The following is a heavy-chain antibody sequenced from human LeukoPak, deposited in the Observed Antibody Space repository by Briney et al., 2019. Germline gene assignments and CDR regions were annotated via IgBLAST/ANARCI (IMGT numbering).Heavy chain of an antibody. D-gene: IGHD2-2*01. J-gene: IGHJ5*02. Sequence: GASVKVSCKASGYTFTSYGISWVRQAPGQGLEWMGWISAYHGNTNYAQKLQGRVTMTTDTSTSTAYMELRSLRSDDTAVYYCARDPGAIVVVPAASYWFDPWGQGTLVTVSS. CDR2: ISAYHGNT. CDR1: GYTFTSYG. CDR3: ARDPGAIVVVPAASYWFDP. V-gene: IGHV1-18*01.